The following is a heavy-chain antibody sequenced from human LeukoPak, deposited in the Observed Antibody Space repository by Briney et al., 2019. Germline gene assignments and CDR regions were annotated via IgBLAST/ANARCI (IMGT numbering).Heavy chain of an antibody. Sequence: GGSLRLSWAASGFTVSSNYMSWVRQAPGKGLEWVSVIYSGGSTYYADSVKGRFTISRDNSKNTLYLQMNSLRAEDTAVYYCAREGPSYYDSSGYYYSSGDAFDIWGQGTMVTVSS. CDR2: IYSGGST. CDR1: GFTVSSNY. CDR3: AREGPSYYDSSGYYYSSGDAFDI. J-gene: IGHJ3*02. D-gene: IGHD3-22*01. V-gene: IGHV3-53*01.